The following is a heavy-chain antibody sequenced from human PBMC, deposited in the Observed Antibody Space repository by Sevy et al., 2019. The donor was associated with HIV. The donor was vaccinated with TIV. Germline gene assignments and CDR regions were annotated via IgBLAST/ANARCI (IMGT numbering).Heavy chain of an antibody. CDR1: GYTFTTYH. J-gene: IGHJ4*02. D-gene: IGHD2-15*01. CDR2: ISPHNGDT. V-gene: IGHV1-18*01. Sequence: ASVKVFCKISGYTFTTYHITWVRQAPGQGPECMGRISPHNGDTNYAPKFQGRVTMITDKSTSTAYMELRSLRSDDTAVYYCARAHCSGGRCYSLAYWGQGTLVTVSS. CDR3: ARAHCSGGRCYSLAY.